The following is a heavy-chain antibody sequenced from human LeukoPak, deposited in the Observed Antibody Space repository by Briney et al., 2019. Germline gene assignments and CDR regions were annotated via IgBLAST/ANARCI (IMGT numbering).Heavy chain of an antibody. CDR3: VKDYQVGNSPAFGDY. J-gene: IGHJ4*02. D-gene: IGHD1-26*01. CDR1: GFTFSSHA. CDR2: LIENGATT. Sequence: GGSLRLSCAASGFTFSSHAMSWVRQAPGKGLEFVSGLIENGATTYYADSVKGRFTTSRDNYRSTLFLQMTSLRVEDTAVYYCVKDYQVGNSPAFGDYWGQGTLVTVSS. V-gene: IGHV3-23*01.